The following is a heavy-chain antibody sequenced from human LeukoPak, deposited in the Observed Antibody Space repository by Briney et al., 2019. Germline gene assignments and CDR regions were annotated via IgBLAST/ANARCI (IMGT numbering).Heavy chain of an antibody. V-gene: IGHV3-21*01. CDR1: GFTFSSYS. CDR3: AREREDDSSGFYYFDY. CDR2: ISSSSSYI. Sequence: GGSLRLSCAASGFTFSSYSMNWVRQAPGKGLEWVSSISSSSSYIYYADSVKGRFTISRDNAKNSLYLQMNSLRAEDTAVYYCAREREDDSSGFYYFDYWGQGTLVTVSS. D-gene: IGHD3-22*01. J-gene: IGHJ4*02.